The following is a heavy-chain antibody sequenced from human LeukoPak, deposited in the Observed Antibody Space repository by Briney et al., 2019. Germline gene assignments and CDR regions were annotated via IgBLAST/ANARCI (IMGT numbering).Heavy chain of an antibody. V-gene: IGHV1-2*02. Sequence: ASVRVSCKASGYTFTDYYMHWVPQAPGQGFEWMGWINPNDGDTNYAQKFQGRVTMTRDTSISTAHMEVSRLRSDDTAVYYCARANFLYCSSSTCLFDYWGQGTLVTVSS. CDR2: INPNDGDT. CDR3: ARANFLYCSSSTCLFDY. CDR1: GYTFTDYY. J-gene: IGHJ4*02. D-gene: IGHD2-2*01.